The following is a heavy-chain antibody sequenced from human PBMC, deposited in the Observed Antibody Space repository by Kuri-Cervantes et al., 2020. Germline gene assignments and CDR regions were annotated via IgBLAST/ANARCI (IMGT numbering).Heavy chain of an antibody. Sequence: LRLSCTVSGGFISSYYWSWIRQPPGKGLEWIGYIYHSGSTYYNPSLKSRVTISVDRSKNQFSLKLSSVTAADTAVYYCARRYHDYGDAFDYWGQGTLATVSS. CDR3: ARRYHDYGDAFDY. D-gene: IGHD4-17*01. CDR1: GGFISSYY. J-gene: IGHJ4*02. CDR2: IYHSGST. V-gene: IGHV4-30-2*01.